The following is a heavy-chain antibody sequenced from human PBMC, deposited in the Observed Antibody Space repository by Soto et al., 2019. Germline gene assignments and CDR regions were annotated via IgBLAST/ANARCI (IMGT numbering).Heavy chain of an antibody. J-gene: IGHJ4*02. CDR2: IKPDGNEK. D-gene: IGHD3-9*01. CDR3: SRGYYNNVL. V-gene: IGHV3-7*01. Sequence: EVQFVESGGGLVQPGGSLRLSCEASGFTFSDFWMTWVRHGPGKGLEWVANIKPDGNEKFYVDSVRGRFTISRDNARHSLYLHMNSLRVEDTAIYYCSRGYYNNVLGGQGTLVTVSS. CDR1: GFTFSDFW.